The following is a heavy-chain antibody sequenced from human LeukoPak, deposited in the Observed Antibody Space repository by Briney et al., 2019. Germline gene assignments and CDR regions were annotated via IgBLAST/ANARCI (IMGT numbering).Heavy chain of an antibody. D-gene: IGHD3-3*01. CDR2: ISNSGST. Sequence: ASETLSLTCTVSGGSIGGNSYWSWIRQPPGKGPEWIGHISNSGSTNYNPSLKSRVTISVDTSKNQFSLKLSSVTAADTAVYYCAREGPSFWSGPDYGMDVWGQGTTVTVSS. CDR1: GGSIGGNSY. CDR3: AREGPSFWSGPDYGMDV. J-gene: IGHJ6*02. V-gene: IGHV4-61*01.